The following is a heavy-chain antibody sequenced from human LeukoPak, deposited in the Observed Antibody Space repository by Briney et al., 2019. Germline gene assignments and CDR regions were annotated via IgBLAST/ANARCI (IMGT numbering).Heavy chain of an antibody. J-gene: IGHJ4*02. CDR3: ARTHGDYALDY. CDR1: GGSISSYY. V-gene: IGHV4-59*01. CDR2: SGST. D-gene: IGHD4-17*01. Sequence: SETLSLTCTVSGGSISSYYWSWIRQPPGKGLEWIGYSGSTNYNPSLKSRVTISVDTSKNQFSLKLSSVTAADTAVYYCARTHGDYALDYWGQGTLVTVSS.